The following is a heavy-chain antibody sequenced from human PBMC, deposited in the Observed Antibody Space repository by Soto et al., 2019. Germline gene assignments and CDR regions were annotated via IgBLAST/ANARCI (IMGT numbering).Heavy chain of an antibody. CDR3: ARAALNGPDYYYYYMDV. J-gene: IGHJ6*03. Sequence: ASVKVSCKASGYTFTSYDINWVRQATGQGLEWMGWMNPNSGNTGYAQKFQGRVTMTRNTSISTAYMELSSLRSEDTAVYYCARAALNGPDYYYYYMDVWGKGTTVTVSS. CDR2: MNPNSGNT. D-gene: IGHD1-1*01. CDR1: GYTFTSYD. V-gene: IGHV1-8*01.